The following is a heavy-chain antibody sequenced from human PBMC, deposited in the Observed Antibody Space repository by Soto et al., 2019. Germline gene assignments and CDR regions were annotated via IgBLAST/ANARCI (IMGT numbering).Heavy chain of an antibody. V-gene: IGHV3-33*01. J-gene: IGHJ5*02. CDR2: LRDDADDT. D-gene: IGHD6-19*01. CDR1: VFTFSNYG. Sequence: PWWSLRLSCSASVFTFSNYGMHWFRQAPGKGLEWVAVLRDDADDTYYADSVKGRFTISRDNSKNTLYLQMRSLRAEDTAVYYCARPYSSNSNWFDPWGQGTLVTVSS. CDR3: ARPYSSNSNWFDP.